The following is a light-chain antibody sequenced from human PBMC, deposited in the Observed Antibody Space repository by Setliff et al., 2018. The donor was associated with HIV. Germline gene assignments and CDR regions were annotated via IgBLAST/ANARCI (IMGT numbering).Light chain of an antibody. Sequence: LTQPASVSGSPGQSITISCTGTSGDVGGHNHVSWYQQHPHKAPKLIIFDVTKRPSGVSSRFAASKSGNTASLTISGLQAEDEADYYCNSYTSNGTLVFGGGTKVTVL. CDR3: NSYTSNGTLV. CDR2: DVT. V-gene: IGLV2-14*03. J-gene: IGLJ2*01. CDR1: SGDVGGHNH.